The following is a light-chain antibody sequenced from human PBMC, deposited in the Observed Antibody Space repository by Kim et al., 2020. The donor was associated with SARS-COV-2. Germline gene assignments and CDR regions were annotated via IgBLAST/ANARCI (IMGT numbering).Light chain of an antibody. V-gene: IGKV3-11*01. CDR1: QRIDTS. CDR2: DAS. Sequence: SPGERATLSCSASQRIDTSLAWYQQRPGQAPRLLVYDASNRATGVPDRFSGSGSGTDFTLTISSLEPEDFSTYYCQQRDSWPPAVTFGGGTKLEI. J-gene: IGKJ4*01. CDR3: QQRDSWPPAVT.